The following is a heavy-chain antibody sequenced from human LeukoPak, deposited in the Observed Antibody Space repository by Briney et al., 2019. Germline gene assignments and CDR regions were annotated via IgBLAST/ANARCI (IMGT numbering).Heavy chain of an antibody. D-gene: IGHD3-22*01. CDR1: GGTFSSYA. Sequence: SVKVSCKASGGTFSSYAISWVRQAPGQGLEWMGRIIPILGIANYAQKFQGRVTITADKSTSTAYMELSSLRSEDTAVYYCARDLRNFDSSGHYFDYWGQGTLVTVSS. CDR2: IIPILGIA. J-gene: IGHJ4*02. V-gene: IGHV1-69*04. CDR3: ARDLRNFDSSGHYFDY.